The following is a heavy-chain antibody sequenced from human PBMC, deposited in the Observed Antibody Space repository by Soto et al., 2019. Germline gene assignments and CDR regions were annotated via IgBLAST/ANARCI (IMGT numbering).Heavy chain of an antibody. D-gene: IGHD3-22*01. J-gene: IGHJ5*02. CDR3: ARGGGSGYYIDNWFDP. CDR1: GGSIGSYY. CDR2: IYTSGST. Sequence: SETLSLTCTVSGGSIGSYYWSWIRQPAGKGLEWIGRIYTSGSTNYNPSLKSRVTMSVDTSKNQFSLKLSSVTAADTAVYYCARGGGSGYYIDNWFDPWGQGTLVTVSS. V-gene: IGHV4-4*07.